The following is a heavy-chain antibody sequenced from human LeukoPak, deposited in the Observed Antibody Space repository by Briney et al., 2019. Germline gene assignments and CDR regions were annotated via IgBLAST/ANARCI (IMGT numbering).Heavy chain of an antibody. CDR3: AKGGWSLYYFDY. V-gene: IGHV3-30*18. D-gene: IGHD6-19*01. J-gene: IGHJ4*02. Sequence: PGRSLRLSCAASGFTFSSYGMHWVRQAPGNGLEWVAVISYDGSNKYYADSVKGRFTISRDNSKNTLYLQMNSLRAEDTAVYYCAKGGWSLYYFDYWGQGTLVTVSS. CDR1: GFTFSSYG. CDR2: ISYDGSNK.